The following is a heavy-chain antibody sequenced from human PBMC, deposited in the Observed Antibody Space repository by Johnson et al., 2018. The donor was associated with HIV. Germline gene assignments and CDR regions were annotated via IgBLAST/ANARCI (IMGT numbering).Heavy chain of an antibody. V-gene: IGHV3-30*19. CDR3: AREQLQCALCDI. D-gene: IGHD5-24*01. CDR1: GFTFSSYG. Sequence: QVQLLESGGGVVQPGRSLRLSCAASGFTFSSYGMHWVRQAPGKGLEWVAVIWYDGSNTYYADSVKGRFTISRDNSKNTRFLQMNRLRAEDTAVFYCAREQLQCALCDIWGQGTMVTVCS. J-gene: IGHJ3*02. CDR2: IWYDGSNT.